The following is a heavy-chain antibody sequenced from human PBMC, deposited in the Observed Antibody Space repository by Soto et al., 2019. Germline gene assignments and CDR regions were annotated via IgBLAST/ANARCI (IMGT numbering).Heavy chain of an antibody. CDR2: IKSKTDGGTT. J-gene: IGHJ6*02. D-gene: IGHD6-6*01. V-gene: IGHV3-15*07. Sequence: GGSLRLSCAASGFTFSNAWMNWVRQAPGKGLEWVGRIKSKTDGGTTDYAAPVKGRFTISRDDSKNTLYLQMNSLKTEDTAVYYCTTDPAGNSSSYYYYYGMDVWGQGTTVTVSS. CDR1: GFTFSNAW. CDR3: TTDPAGNSSSYYYYYGMDV.